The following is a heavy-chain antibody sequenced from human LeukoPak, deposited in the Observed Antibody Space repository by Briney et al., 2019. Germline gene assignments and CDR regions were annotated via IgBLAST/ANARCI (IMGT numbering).Heavy chain of an antibody. CDR1: GFTFSSYS. J-gene: IGHJ3*02. CDR3: ANFVEDAFDI. D-gene: IGHD3-3*01. CDR2: ISGSGGST. Sequence: PGGSLRLSCAASGFTFSSYSMNWVRQAPGKGLEWVSAISGSGGSTYYPDSVKGRFTISRNNSKNTLYLQMNSLRAEDTAVYYCANFVEDAFDIWGQGTMVTVSS. V-gene: IGHV3-23*01.